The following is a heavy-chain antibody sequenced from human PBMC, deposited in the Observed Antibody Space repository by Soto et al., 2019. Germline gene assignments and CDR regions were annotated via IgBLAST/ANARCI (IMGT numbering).Heavy chain of an antibody. V-gene: IGHV4-59*01. Sequence: SETLSLTCTVSGGSISSYYWSWIRQPPGKGLEWIGYIYYSGSTNYNPSLKSRVTISVDTSKNQFSLKLSSVTAADTAVYYCARGWYSSSWYLSSKSYYYYGMDVRGQGTTVTVSS. CDR1: GGSISSYY. CDR3: ARGWYSSSWYLSSKSYYYYGMDV. J-gene: IGHJ6*02. D-gene: IGHD6-13*01. CDR2: IYYSGST.